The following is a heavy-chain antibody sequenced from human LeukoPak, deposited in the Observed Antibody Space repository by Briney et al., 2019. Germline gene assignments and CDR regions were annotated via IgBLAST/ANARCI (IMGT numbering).Heavy chain of an antibody. D-gene: IGHD2-8*02. CDR1: GFTFSDYW. V-gene: IGHV3-7*04. CDR2: IKEDGSDK. J-gene: IGHJ5*02. CDR3: ARAGGAFNA. Sequence: PGGSPRLSCEASGFTFSDYWMTWVRQAPGKGVEWVANIKEDGSDKYYVDSVKGRFTISRDNAKNSLYLQMNSLRAEDTAMYFCARAGGAFNAWGQGTLVTVSS.